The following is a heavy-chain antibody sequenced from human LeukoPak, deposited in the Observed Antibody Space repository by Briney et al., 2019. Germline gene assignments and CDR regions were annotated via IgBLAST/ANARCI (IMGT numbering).Heavy chain of an antibody. CDR3: ARQGPLVSSFDY. Sequence: PSETLSLTCAVYSGSFTDYYWIWIRQPPGKGLEWIGEINHSGSTNYNPSLKSRVTISVDTSKNQFSLKLSSVTAADTAVYYCARQGPLVSSFDYWGQGTLVTVSS. D-gene: IGHD4-23*01. CDR1: SGSFTDYY. CDR2: INHSGST. J-gene: IGHJ4*02. V-gene: IGHV4-34*01.